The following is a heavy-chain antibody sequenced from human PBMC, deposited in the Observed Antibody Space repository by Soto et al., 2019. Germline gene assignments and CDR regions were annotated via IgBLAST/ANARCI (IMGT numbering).Heavy chain of an antibody. Sequence: GSLRLSCAASGFTFSSYGMNWVRQAPGKGLEWVAVISYDENNKYYADSVKGRLTISRDNSKNTLYLQMNSLRAEDTAVYYCAKVLTGDLDYWGQGTLVTVSS. J-gene: IGHJ4*02. D-gene: IGHD7-27*01. V-gene: IGHV3-30*18. CDR2: ISYDENNK. CDR1: GFTFSSYG. CDR3: AKVLTGDLDY.